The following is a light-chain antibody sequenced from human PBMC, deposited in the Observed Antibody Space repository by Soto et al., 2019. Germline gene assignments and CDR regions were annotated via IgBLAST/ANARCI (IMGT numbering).Light chain of an antibody. CDR3: ISYARMIVL. Sequence: QSVLTQPPSASGSPGQSVTISCTGTSSDVGGYKYVSWYQQHPGKAPKLMIYEVSKRPSGVPDRFSGSKSGNTASLTVSGLQAEDEADYFCISYARMIVLFGGGTKLTVL. V-gene: IGLV2-8*01. CDR2: EVS. CDR1: SSDVGGYKY. J-gene: IGLJ2*01.